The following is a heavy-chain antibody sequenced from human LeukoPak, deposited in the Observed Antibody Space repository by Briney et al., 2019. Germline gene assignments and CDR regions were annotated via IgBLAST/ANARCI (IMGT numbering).Heavy chain of an antibody. D-gene: IGHD1-26*01. CDR1: GRSFSGYY. V-gene: IGHV4-34*01. J-gene: IGHJ6*03. CDR2: INISVGT. CDR3: ARRRVGATFYYYYYMDF. Sequence: SETLSLTCALYGRSFSGYYWRSIRQPPGKGQEWIGEINISVGTNYNPSLKSRVTISEDTSKTKFSLTLSSVTAADTSVYYCARRRVGATFYYYYYMDFWGKGTTVTVSS.